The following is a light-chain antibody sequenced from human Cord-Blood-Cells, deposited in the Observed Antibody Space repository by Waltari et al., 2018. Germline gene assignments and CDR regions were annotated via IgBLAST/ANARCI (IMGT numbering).Light chain of an antibody. V-gene: IGLV2-14*01. CDR2: DVS. CDR3: SSYTSSSTYV. CDR1: RSAVGGVNY. J-gene: IGLJ1*01. Sequence: HSAVTQPAPVPGSPALSTTLPATVTRSAVGGVNYVSWYQQHPGKAPKLMIYDVSNRPSGVSNRFSGSKSGNAASLTISGLQAEDEADYYCSSYTSSSTYVFGTGTKVTVL.